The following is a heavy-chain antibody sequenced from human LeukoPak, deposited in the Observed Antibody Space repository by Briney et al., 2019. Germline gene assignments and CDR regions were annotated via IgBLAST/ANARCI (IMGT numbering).Heavy chain of an antibody. V-gene: IGHV4-59*01. D-gene: IGHD3-22*01. Sequence: SETLSLTCTVSGGSISRYYWSWIRQPPGTGLGWIGDIYYSGSTNYNPSLKSRVTISVDTSKNQFSLKLSSVTAADTAVYYCARDPDYYDSSGSSGYFDLWGRGTLVTVSS. CDR2: IYYSGST. CDR3: ARDPDYYDSSGSSGYFDL. CDR1: GGSISRYY. J-gene: IGHJ2*01.